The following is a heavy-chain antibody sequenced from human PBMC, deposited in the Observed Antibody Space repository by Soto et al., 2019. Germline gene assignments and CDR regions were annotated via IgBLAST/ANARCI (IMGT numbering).Heavy chain of an antibody. J-gene: IGHJ4*02. CDR2: IYYSGST. Sequence: PSQTLSLTCTLSAGSLSSYYWGWIRQPPRKGLEWIGYIYYSGSTNYNPSLKIRVTISVDTSKNQFSLKLSSVTAADTAVYYCARVQANIVATLFDYWGQGTLVTVSS. V-gene: IGHV4-59*01. CDR1: AGSLSSYY. CDR3: ARVQANIVATLFDY. D-gene: IGHD5-12*01.